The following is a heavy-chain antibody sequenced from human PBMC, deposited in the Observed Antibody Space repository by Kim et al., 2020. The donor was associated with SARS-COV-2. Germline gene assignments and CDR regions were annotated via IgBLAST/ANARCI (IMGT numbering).Heavy chain of an antibody. Sequence: GGSLRLSCAASGFTFSSYEMNWVRQAPGKGLEWVSYIIGSGTTIYYADSVRGRFTISRDNDKNSLYLQMNSLRAEDTAVYYCAMGPNYSPFDYWGQGTLVTVSS. CDR1: GFTFSSYE. CDR3: AMGPNYSPFDY. CDR2: IIGSGTTI. V-gene: IGHV3-48*03. D-gene: IGHD4-4*01. J-gene: IGHJ4*02.